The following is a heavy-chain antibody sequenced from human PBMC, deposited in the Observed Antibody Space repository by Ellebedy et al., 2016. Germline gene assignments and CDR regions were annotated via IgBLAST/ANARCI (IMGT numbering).Heavy chain of an antibody. CDR3: ARGLYFDSSGYYYWFDP. CDR1: GGPVINGGSY. CDR2: IYHTGST. Sequence: GSLRLSXTVTGGPVINGGSYWSWIRQPPGRGLEWIGYIYHTGSTKINPSLKSRVTMSVDTSKNHFSLKLNSVNAADTAVYYCARGLYFDSSGYYYWFDPWGQGTLVTVSS. V-gene: IGHV4-61*03. D-gene: IGHD3-22*01. J-gene: IGHJ5*01.